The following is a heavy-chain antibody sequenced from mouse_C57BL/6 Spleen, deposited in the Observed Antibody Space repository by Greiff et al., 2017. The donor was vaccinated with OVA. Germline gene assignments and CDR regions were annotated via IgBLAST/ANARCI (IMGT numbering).Heavy chain of an antibody. CDR1: GYSITSGYY. CDR3: ANGIYDGYYGWYIDV. D-gene: IGHD2-3*01. CDR2: ISYDGSN. J-gene: IGHJ1*03. Sequence: EVQLQESGPGLVKPSQSLSLTCSVTGYSITSGYYWNWIRQFPGNKLEWMGYISYDGSNNYNPSLKNRIAITRDTSKNQFFLKLNSVTTEDTASYYCANGIYDGYYGWYIDVWGTGTTVTVSS. V-gene: IGHV3-6*01.